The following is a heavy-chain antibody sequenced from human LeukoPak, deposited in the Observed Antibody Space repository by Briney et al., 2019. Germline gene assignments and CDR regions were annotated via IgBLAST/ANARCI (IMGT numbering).Heavy chain of an antibody. CDR2: ISAYNGHT. D-gene: IGHD2-21*02. V-gene: IGHV1-18*01. CDR3: AKSHIVVVTAILDWYFDL. Sequence: ASVKVSCKASGYTFNSYGISWVRQAPGQGLEWMGWISAYNGHTNYAQKFQGRVTMTTDTSTSTAYMDLRSLRSDDTAVYYCAKSHIVVVTAILDWYFDLWGRGTLVTVSS. J-gene: IGHJ2*01. CDR1: GYTFNSYG.